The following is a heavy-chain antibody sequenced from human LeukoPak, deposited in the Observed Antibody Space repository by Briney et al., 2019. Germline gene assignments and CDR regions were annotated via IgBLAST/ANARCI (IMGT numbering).Heavy chain of an antibody. Sequence: SETLSLTCAVYGGSFSGYYWSWIRQPPGKGLEWIGEINHSGSTNYNPSLKSRVTISVDTSKNQFSLKLSPVTAADTAVYYCARGDYGGNSAAFDIWGQGTMVTVSS. CDR1: GGSFSGYY. J-gene: IGHJ3*02. CDR3: ARGDYGGNSAAFDI. CDR2: INHSGST. D-gene: IGHD4-23*01. V-gene: IGHV4-34*01.